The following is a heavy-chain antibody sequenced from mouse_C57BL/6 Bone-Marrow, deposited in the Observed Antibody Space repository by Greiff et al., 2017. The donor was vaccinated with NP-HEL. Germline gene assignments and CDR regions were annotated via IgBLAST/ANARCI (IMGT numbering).Heavy chain of an antibody. CDR2: INPNNGGT. CDR3: TRESDYGSSYFLYY. CDR1: GYTFTDYY. V-gene: IGHV1-26*01. D-gene: IGHD1-1*01. J-gene: IGHJ2*01. Sequence: VQLQQSGPELVKPGASVKISCKASGYTFTDYYMNWVKQSHGKSLEWIGDINPNNGGTSYNQKFKGKATLTVDKSSSTAYMEIRSLTSEDSAVYYCTRESDYGSSYFLYYWGQGTTLTVSS.